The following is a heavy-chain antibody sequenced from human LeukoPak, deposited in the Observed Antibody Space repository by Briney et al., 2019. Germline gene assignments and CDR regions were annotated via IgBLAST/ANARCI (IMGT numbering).Heavy chain of an antibody. J-gene: IGHJ4*02. CDR2: IYPGDSDT. Sequence: GESLKISRKGSGYSFTSYGFAWVRQMPGKGREWLGIIYPGDSDTRYSPSFQGQVTISADKSISTAYLQWSSLKASDTAMYYCARGTTVTTFYFDYWGQGTLVTVSS. V-gene: IGHV5-51*01. CDR3: ARGTTVTTFYFDY. D-gene: IGHD4-17*01. CDR1: GYSFTSYG.